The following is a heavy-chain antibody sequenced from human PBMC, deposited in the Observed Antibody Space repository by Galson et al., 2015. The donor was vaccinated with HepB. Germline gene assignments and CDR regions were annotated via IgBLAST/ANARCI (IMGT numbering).Heavy chain of an antibody. V-gene: IGHV3-23*01. CDR2: ISGGGSRGGNT. J-gene: IGHJ4*02. CDR3: ANLVESTSDGTAFYFDDY. Sequence: SLRLSCAASGFTFSNYAMSWVRQAPGKGLEWVSAISGGGSRGGNTYYADSVKGRFAISRDNSKNTLYLQMSSLRADDTAVYYCANLVESTSDGTAFYFDDYWGQGTLVTVSS. D-gene: IGHD3/OR15-3a*01. CDR1: GFTFSNYA.